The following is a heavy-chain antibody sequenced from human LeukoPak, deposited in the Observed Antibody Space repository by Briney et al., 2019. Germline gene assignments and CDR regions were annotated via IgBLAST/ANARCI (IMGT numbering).Heavy chain of an antibody. CDR2: IIPIFGTA. D-gene: IGHD1-14*01. CDR1: GGTFSSYA. CDR3: ASGPSLQTTLYYYYGMDV. J-gene: IGHJ6*02. V-gene: IGHV1-69*13. Sequence: GASVKVSCKASGGTFSSYAISWVRQAPGQGLEWMGGIIPIFGTANYAQKFQGRVTITADESTSTAYMELSSLRSEDTAVYYCASGPSLQTTLYYYYGMDVWGQGTTVTVSS.